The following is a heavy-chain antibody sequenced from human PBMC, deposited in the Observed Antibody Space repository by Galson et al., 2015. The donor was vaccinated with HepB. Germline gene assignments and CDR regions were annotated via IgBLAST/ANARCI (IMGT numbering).Heavy chain of an antibody. V-gene: IGHV3-23*01. CDR2: IGGSGGNT. CDR3: AKVGLGD. J-gene: IGHJ4*02. CDR1: GFTLSSFG. Sequence: SLRLSCAASGFTLSSFGMSWVRQAPGKGLEWVSSIGGSGGNTYYADSVKGRFTIFRDSSNNTLFLQMNSLRAEDAAIYYCAKVGLGDWGQGTLVTVSS. D-gene: IGHD2-15*01.